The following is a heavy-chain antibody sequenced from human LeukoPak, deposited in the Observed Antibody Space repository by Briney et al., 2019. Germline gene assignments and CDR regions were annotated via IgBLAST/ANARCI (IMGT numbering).Heavy chain of an antibody. J-gene: IGHJ4*02. CDR1: GGSISSYY. CDR3: ARRRGYSSSWYPYYFDY. D-gene: IGHD6-13*01. V-gene: IGHV4-34*01. Sequence: SETLSLTCTVSGGSISSYYWSWIRQPPGKGLEWIGEINHSGSTNYNPSLKSRVTISVDTSKNQFSLKLSSVTAADTAVYYCARRRGYSSSWYPYYFDYWGQGALVTVSS. CDR2: INHSGST.